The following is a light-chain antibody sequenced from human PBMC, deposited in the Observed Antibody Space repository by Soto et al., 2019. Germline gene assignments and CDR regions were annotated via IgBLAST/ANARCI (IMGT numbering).Light chain of an antibody. J-gene: IGKJ2*02. Sequence: DIQMTQYPSTLSASVGDRVTINCRASRSISTWLAWYQHRPGKAPKLLIYQASSLEDGVPSRFSGSGSGTEFTLTISSLQPDDFATYYCQQYISDSRTFGQGTKVESK. CDR1: RSISTW. CDR3: QQYISDSRT. V-gene: IGKV1-5*03. CDR2: QAS.